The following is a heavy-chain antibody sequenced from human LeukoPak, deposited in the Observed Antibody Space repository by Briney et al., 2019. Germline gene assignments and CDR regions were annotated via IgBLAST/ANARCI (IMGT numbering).Heavy chain of an antibody. CDR3: ARDRHPYFDWFTPDY. D-gene: IGHD3-9*01. J-gene: IGHJ4*02. Sequence: GRSLRLSCAASGFTFSSYAMHWVRQAPGKGLEWVAVISYDGSNKYYADSVKGRFTISRDNSKNTLYLQMNSLRAEDTAVYYCARDRHPYFDWFTPDYWGQGTLVTVSS. V-gene: IGHV3-30*04. CDR1: GFTFSSYA. CDR2: ISYDGSNK.